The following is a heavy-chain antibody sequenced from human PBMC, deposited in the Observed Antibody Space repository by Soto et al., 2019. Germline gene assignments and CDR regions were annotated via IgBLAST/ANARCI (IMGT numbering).Heavy chain of an antibody. D-gene: IGHD6-13*01. CDR2: INSDGSST. V-gene: IGHV3-74*01. Sequence: GGSLRLSCAASGFTFSSYWMHWVRQAPGKGLVWVSRINSDGSSTSYADSVKGRFTISRDNAKNTLYLQMNSLRAEDTAVYYCAREVAAGLNWFDPWGQGTLVTVSS. J-gene: IGHJ5*02. CDR3: AREVAAGLNWFDP. CDR1: GFTFSSYW.